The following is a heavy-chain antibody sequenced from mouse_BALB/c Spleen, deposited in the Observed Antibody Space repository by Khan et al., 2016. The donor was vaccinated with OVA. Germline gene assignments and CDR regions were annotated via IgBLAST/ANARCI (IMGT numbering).Heavy chain of an antibody. CDR2: INTYTGEP. CDR3: ARFHGGY. CDR1: GYTFTDYV. J-gene: IGHJ2*01. V-gene: IGHV9-3-1*01. Sequence: QIQLVQSGPELKKPGETVKISCKASGYTFTDYVMNWVKQAPGKGLRWMGWINTYTGEPTYADDFKGRFAFSLETSASTAYLQINNLKNEDTATXLCARFHGGYWGQGTTLTVSS.